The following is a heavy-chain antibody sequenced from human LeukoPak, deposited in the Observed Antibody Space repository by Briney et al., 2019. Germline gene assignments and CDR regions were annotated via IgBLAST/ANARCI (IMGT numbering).Heavy chain of an antibody. J-gene: IGHJ4*02. Sequence: GGTLRLSCGASGFTFSSCGMSWVRQAPGKGLEWVSAISGSGGSTYYSDSVKGRFTISRDNSKNTLYLQMNSLRAEDTAVYYCAKDLNVDTAMDDYFDYWGQGTLVTVSS. V-gene: IGHV3-23*01. D-gene: IGHD5-18*01. CDR3: AKDLNVDTAMDDYFDY. CDR1: GFTFSSCG. CDR2: ISGSGGST.